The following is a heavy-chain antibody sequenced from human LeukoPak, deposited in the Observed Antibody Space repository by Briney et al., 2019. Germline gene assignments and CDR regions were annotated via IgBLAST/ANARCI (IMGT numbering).Heavy chain of an antibody. CDR3: ARDRIGKYSIDY. CDR2: ISDNGRRT. Sequence: PGGSLRLSCAASGFTFSNFGLNWVRQAPGKGLKWMAFISDNGRRTYYLESVEGLFTISRDDSKNTLYLQMNSLRVDDTAVYYCARDRIGKYSIDYWGQGTLVTVSS. CDR1: GFTFSNFG. D-gene: IGHD2-15*01. V-gene: IGHV3-33*08. J-gene: IGHJ4*02.